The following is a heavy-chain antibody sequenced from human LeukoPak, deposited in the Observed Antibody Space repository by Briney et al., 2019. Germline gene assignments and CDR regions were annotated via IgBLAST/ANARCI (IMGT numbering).Heavy chain of an antibody. J-gene: IGHJ5*02. Sequence: GGSLRLSCAASGFTFSSYSMNWVRQAPGKGLEWVSSISSSSSYIYYADSVKGRFTTSRDNAKNSLYLQMNSLRAEDTAVYYCARALGDDVDWFDPWGQGTLVTVSS. CDR1: GFTFSSYS. CDR3: ARALGDDVDWFDP. D-gene: IGHD3-10*01. V-gene: IGHV3-21*01. CDR2: ISSSSSYI.